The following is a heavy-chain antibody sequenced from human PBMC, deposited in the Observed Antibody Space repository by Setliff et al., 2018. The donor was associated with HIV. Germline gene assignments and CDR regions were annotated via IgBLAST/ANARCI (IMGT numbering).Heavy chain of an antibody. CDR3: ARDVATIGAKFYYPYMDV. Sequence: ASVKVSCKTSGYTFTSYALNWVRQAPGQGLEWMGWINTENGNPTYAQGFTGRFVFSLDTSVNTAYLHISSLKPEDAAVYCCARDVATIGAKFYYPYMDVWGKGTTVTSP. CDR1: GYTFTSYA. D-gene: IGHD5-12*01. V-gene: IGHV7-4-1*02. J-gene: IGHJ6*03. CDR2: INTENGNP.